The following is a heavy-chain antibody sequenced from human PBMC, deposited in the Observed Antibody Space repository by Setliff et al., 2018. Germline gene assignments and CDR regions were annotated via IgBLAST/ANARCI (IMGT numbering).Heavy chain of an antibody. D-gene: IGHD3-10*01. CDR2: IKSKTDGGTT. J-gene: IGHJ5*02. Sequence: GGSLRLSCAASGYPFSNAWMSWVRQAPGKGLEWVGRIKSKTDGGTTDYAAPVKGRFTISRDDSKNTLYLQMNSLKTEDTAVYYCVKLVPQAISSDPWGQGTLVTVSS. V-gene: IGHV3-15*01. CDR3: VKLVPQAISSDP. CDR1: GYPFSNAW.